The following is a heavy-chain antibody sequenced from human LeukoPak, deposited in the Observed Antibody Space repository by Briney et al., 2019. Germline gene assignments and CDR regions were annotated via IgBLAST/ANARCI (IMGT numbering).Heavy chain of an antibody. D-gene: IGHD3-3*01. CDR2: IYYSGST. CDR3: AREGYYDFWSGYYSGYYYGMDV. Sequence: SETLSLTCTVSGGSISSYYWSWIRQPPGKGLEWIGYIYYSGSTNYNPSLKSRVTISVDTSKNQFSLQLSSVTAADTAVYYCAREGYYDFWSGYYSGYYYGMDVWGQGTTVTVSS. CDR1: GGSISSYY. V-gene: IGHV4-59*01. J-gene: IGHJ6*02.